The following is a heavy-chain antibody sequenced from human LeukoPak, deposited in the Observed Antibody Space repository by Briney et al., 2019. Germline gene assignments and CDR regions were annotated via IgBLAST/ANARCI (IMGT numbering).Heavy chain of an antibody. CDR1: GASISSDSSY. J-gene: IGHJ4*02. D-gene: IGHD4-23*01. CDR2: IYTSGTT. V-gene: IGHV4-61*02. CDR3: ARGEYGDNPHFDN. Sequence: SETLSLTCAVSGASISSDSSYWSWLRQPAGQGLEWIGRIYTSGTTNYNPSLMSRVTMSLDTSKNQFSLKLSSVTAADTAVYYCARGEYGDNPHFDNWGQGTLVTVSS.